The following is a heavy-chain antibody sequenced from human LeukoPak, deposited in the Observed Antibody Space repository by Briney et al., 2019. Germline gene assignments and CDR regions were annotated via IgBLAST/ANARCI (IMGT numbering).Heavy chain of an antibody. V-gene: IGHV3-30-3*01. Sequence: GRSRRLSCAASGFTFSSYAMHWVRQAPGKGLEWVAVISYDGSNKYYADSVKGRFSISRDNSKNTLYLQMNSLRAEDTAVYYCARSGGSYVAFDYWAREPWSPSPQ. D-gene: IGHD1-26*01. J-gene: IGHJ4*02. CDR1: GFTFSSYA. CDR3: ARSGGSYVAFDY. CDR2: ISYDGSNK.